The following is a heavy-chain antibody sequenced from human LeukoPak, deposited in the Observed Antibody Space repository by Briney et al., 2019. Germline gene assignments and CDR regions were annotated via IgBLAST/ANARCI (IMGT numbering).Heavy chain of an antibody. J-gene: IGHJ4*02. V-gene: IGHV3-43*01. Sequence: PGGSLRLSCAASGFTFDDYSMHWVRQRPGKGLEWVSLLSWDGGSEYYADSVRGRFTISRDNRRGSLFLQMKSLKTEDSALYFCARDRGGNTAGFDSWGQGTLVTVSS. D-gene: IGHD4-23*01. CDR3: ARDRGGNTAGFDS. CDR1: GFTFDDYS. CDR2: LSWDGGSE.